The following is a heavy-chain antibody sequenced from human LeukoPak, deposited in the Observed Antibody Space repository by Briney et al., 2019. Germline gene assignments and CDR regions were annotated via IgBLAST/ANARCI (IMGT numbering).Heavy chain of an antibody. Sequence: ASVKVSCKASGYTFTGYFVHWVRQAPGQGLQWMGWINPNTGGTNYAQKFQGRVTMTRDTSISTAYMELSRLRSDDTAVYYCARVTGYMTEDYFDYWGQGTLITVSS. D-gene: IGHD6-13*01. J-gene: IGHJ4*02. CDR1: GYTFTGYF. V-gene: IGHV1-2*02. CDR3: ARVTGYMTEDYFDY. CDR2: INPNTGGT.